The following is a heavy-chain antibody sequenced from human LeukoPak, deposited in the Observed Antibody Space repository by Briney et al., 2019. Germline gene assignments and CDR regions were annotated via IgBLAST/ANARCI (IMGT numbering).Heavy chain of an antibody. Sequence: SETLSLTCTVSGGSISSYYWSWIRQPAGKGLEWIGRIYTSGSTNYNPSLKSRVTMSVDTSKNQFSLKLSSVTAADTAVYYCAAGGEWVEATAFDIWGQGTMVTVSS. D-gene: IGHD1-26*01. J-gene: IGHJ3*02. CDR2: IYTSGST. CDR1: GGSISSYY. CDR3: AAGGEWVEATAFDI. V-gene: IGHV4-4*07.